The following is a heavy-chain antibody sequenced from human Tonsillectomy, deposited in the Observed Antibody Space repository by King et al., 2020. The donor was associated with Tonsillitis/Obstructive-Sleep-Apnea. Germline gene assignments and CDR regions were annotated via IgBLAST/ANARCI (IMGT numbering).Heavy chain of an antibody. CDR1: GFTFGDYA. J-gene: IGHJ4*02. D-gene: IGHD3-3*01. V-gene: IGHV3-49*04. CDR2: IRSKVYGGTT. CDR3: TRDSYYDFWSGYSYYFDY. Sequence: VQLVESGGGLVQPGRSLRLSCTASGFTFGDYAMNWVRQAPGKGLEWVGFIRSKVYGGTTEYAASVKGRFTISRDDSKSIAYLQMNSLTTEDTAMYYCTRDSYYDFWSGYSYYFDYWGQGTLVTVSS.